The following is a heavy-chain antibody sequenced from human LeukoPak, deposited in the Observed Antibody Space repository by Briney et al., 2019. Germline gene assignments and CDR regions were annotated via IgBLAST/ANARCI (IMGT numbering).Heavy chain of an antibody. CDR3: ARGGVIVVVTATRGQDFDY. D-gene: IGHD2-21*02. Sequence: SETLSLTCTVSGGSISSSSYYWGWIRQPPGKGLEWIGEINHSGSTNYNPSLKSRVTISVDTSKNQFSLKLSSVTAADTAVYYCARGGVIVVVTATRGQDFDYWGQGTLVTVSS. J-gene: IGHJ4*02. V-gene: IGHV4-39*07. CDR1: GGSISSSSYY. CDR2: INHSGST.